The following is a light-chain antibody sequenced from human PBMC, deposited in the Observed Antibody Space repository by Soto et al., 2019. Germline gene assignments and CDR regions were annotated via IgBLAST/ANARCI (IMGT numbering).Light chain of an antibody. V-gene: IGKV3-15*01. CDR3: QQYNNWTPTT. J-gene: IGKJ5*01. Sequence: EIVMTQSPATLSVSLGERVTLSCRASQSVSSNLAWYQQKPGQAPRLLIYGASTRAIGIPARFSGSGSGTEFTLTISSLQSEDFAVYYCQQYNNWTPTTFGQGTRLEIK. CDR1: QSVSSN. CDR2: GAS.